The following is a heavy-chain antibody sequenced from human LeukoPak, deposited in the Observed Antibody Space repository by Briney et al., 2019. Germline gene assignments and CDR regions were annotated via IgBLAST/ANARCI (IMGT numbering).Heavy chain of an antibody. V-gene: IGHV1-2*02. CDR3: ARWGGVQFDP. Sequence: ASVKVSCKASGYSFTGYYMHWVRQAPGQGLEWMGWINPNSGGTNYAQKFQGRVTMTRDTSISTVYMELTSLTSDDTAVYYCARWGGVQFDPWGQGTLVTVSS. D-gene: IGHD2-8*01. CDR2: INPNSGGT. CDR1: GYSFTGYY. J-gene: IGHJ5*02.